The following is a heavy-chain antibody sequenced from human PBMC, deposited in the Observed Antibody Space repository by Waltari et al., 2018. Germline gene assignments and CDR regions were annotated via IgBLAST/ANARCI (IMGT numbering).Heavy chain of an antibody. D-gene: IGHD1-7*01. CDR1: GASINSYY. V-gene: IGHV4-59*08. CDR3: ARVPFGVNYHPSFDY. CDR2: IYYSGSP. J-gene: IGHJ4*02. Sequence: QVQLQESGPGLVKPSETLSLTCTVSGASINSYYWSWIRQPPGKGLEWIGYIYYSGSPNYNPSLKSRVTISVDTSKNQFSLKLRSVTAADTAVYYCARVPFGVNYHPSFDYWGQGILVTVSS.